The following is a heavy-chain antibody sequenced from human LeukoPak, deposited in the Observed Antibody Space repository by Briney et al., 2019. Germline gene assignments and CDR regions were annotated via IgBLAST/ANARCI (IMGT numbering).Heavy chain of an antibody. CDR1: GGSISSGDYY. Sequence: KASETLSLTCTVSGGSISSGDYYWSWIRQPPGKGLEWIGYIYYSGSTYYNPSLKSRVTISVDTSKNQFSLKLSSVTAADTAVYYCARARTRDSSGLPSDFDYWGQGTLVTVSS. J-gene: IGHJ4*02. V-gene: IGHV4-30-4*01. D-gene: IGHD3-22*01. CDR2: IYYSGST. CDR3: ARARTRDSSGLPSDFDY.